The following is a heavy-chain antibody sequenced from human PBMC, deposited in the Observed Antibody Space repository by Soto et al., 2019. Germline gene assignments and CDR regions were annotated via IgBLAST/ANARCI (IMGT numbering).Heavy chain of an antibody. V-gene: IGHV4-39*01. D-gene: IGHD3-22*01. CDR2: IYFSGST. CDR3: ARLVYDSSGYRPG. Sequence: PSGTRCLTCTVSWCPISSSSYHFVLIRQPPGKGLEWIGSIYFSGSTYYNPSLKSRVTISVDTSKNQFSLKLSSVTAADTAVYYCARLVYDSSGYRPGWGQGTLVTVS. J-gene: IGHJ4*02. CDR1: WCPISSSSYH.